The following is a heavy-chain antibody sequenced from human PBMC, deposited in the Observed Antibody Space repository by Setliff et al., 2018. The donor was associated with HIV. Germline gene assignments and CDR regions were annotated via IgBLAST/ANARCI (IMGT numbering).Heavy chain of an antibody. V-gene: IGHV3-48*03. CDR3: ARDDYDISTGYYPD. CDR1: GFTFSSYE. Sequence: GGSLRLSCAASGFTFSSYEINWVRQAPGKGLEWVSYISSSNRIYYADSVRGRFTISRDNAKSSLYLQMTSLRAEDTAVYYCARDDYDISTGYYPDWGQGTLVTVSS. CDR2: ISSSNRI. D-gene: IGHD3-9*01. J-gene: IGHJ4*02.